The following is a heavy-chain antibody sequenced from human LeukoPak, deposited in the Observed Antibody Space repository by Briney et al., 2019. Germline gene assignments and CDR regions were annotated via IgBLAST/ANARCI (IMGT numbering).Heavy chain of an antibody. CDR1: GYTFTSYY. D-gene: IGHD6-13*01. Sequence: ASVKVSCKASGYTFTSYYMHWVRGAPGQGLEWMGIINPSDGSPSYAQKFQGRLTMTRDTSTSTVYMELSSLRSEDTAVFYCARGAAAEVAYYFDYWGQGTLVTVSS. CDR3: ARGAAAEVAYYFDY. CDR2: INPSDGSP. V-gene: IGHV1-46*01. J-gene: IGHJ4*02.